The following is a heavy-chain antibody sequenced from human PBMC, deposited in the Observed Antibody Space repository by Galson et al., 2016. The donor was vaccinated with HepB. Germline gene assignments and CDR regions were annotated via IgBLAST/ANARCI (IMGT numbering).Heavy chain of an antibody. CDR1: GFTFSDYY. V-gene: IGHV3-11*04. CDR3: ARDPGYITAAPFFDY. Sequence: SLRLSCAASGFTFSDYYMNWIRQAPGKGLEWISYISSRSSTIYYADSVKGRFTISGDNAKNSLYVQMNSLRVEDTAVYYCARDPGYITAAPFFDYWGQGTLVTVSS. J-gene: IGHJ4*02. CDR2: ISSRSSTI. D-gene: IGHD5-24*01.